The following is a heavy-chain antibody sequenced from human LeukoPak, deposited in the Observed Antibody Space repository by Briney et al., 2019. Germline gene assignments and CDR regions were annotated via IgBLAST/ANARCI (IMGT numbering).Heavy chain of an antibody. V-gene: IGHV4-59*08. J-gene: IGHJ4*02. D-gene: IGHD1-26*01. CDR1: GGSISSYY. CDR3: ARGADPYYFDY. Sequence: SENLSLTCTVSGGSISSYYWSWIRQPPGKGLEWIGYNYYSGSTNYNPSLKSRVTISVDTSKNQFSLKLSSVTAADTAVYYCARGADPYYFDYWGQGTLVTVSS. CDR2: NYYSGST.